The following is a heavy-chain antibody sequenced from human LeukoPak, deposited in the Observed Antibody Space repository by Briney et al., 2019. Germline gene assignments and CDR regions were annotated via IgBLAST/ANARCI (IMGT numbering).Heavy chain of an antibody. CDR3: ARDPSPSRYVLYYFDY. CDR2: ISSSSSYI. J-gene: IGHJ4*02. Sequence: GGSLRLSCAASGFTFSSYSMNWVRQAPGKGLEWVSSISSSSSYIYYADSVKGRFTISRANAKTSLYLQMNSLRAEDTAVYYCARDPSPSRYVLYYFDYWGQGTLVTVSS. CDR1: GFTFSSYS. V-gene: IGHV3-21*01. D-gene: IGHD2-2*01.